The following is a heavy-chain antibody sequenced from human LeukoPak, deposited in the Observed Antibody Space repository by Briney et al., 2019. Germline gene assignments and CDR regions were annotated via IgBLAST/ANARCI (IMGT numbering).Heavy chain of an antibody. J-gene: IGHJ4*02. CDR1: GFRFSKYS. Sequence: PGGSLRLSCAASGFRFSKYSMDWVRQAPGKGLEWVSSISSSGSNKYHADSLKGRISISRDNAKNSLYLQMDSLRAEDTAVYYCARDLGYDSSGYYQKGPFDYWGQGTLVTVSS. V-gene: IGHV3-21*01. D-gene: IGHD3-22*01. CDR2: ISSSGSNK. CDR3: ARDLGYDSSGYYQKGPFDY.